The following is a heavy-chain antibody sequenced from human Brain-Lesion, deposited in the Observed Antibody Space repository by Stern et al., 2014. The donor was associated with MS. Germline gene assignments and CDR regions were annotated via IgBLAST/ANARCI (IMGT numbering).Heavy chain of an antibody. D-gene: IGHD1-26*01. CDR3: ATLSPGAGGNYYRHFDY. CDR1: GYTLTEFS. V-gene: IGHV1-24*01. J-gene: IGHJ4*02. CDR2: FDPEDGNT. Sequence: QVQLVQSGAEVKKPGASVKVSCTVSGYTLTEFSMHWVRQAPRKGLAWMGGFDPEDGNTIYAQKFQGRVTMTEDTSTDTAYMELSSLRSEDTAVYYCATLSPGAGGNYYRHFDYWGQGTLVTVSS.